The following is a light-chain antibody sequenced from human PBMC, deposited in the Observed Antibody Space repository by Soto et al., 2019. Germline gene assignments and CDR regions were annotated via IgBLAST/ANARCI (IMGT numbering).Light chain of an antibody. Sequence: QSVLTQPPSASGTPGQTVTISCSGSSSNVGKNIVNWYQQVPGTAPKLLIYSTDQRPSGVPDRFSGSKSGTSASLAISGLQSEYEADYYCAAWDDGRNDLYVIGSGTKVTVL. CDR2: STD. CDR3: AAWDDGRNDLYV. V-gene: IGLV1-44*01. J-gene: IGLJ1*01. CDR1: SSNVGKNI.